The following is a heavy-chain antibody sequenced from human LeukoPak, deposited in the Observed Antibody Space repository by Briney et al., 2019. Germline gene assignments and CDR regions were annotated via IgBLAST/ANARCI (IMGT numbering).Heavy chain of an antibody. V-gene: IGHV4-34*01. D-gene: IGHD3-10*01. J-gene: IGHJ6*03. CDR3: ARSQMNYYGSGSDYMDV. CDR2: INHSGST. CDR1: GGSISSYY. Sequence: SETLSLTCTVSGGSISSYYWSWIRQPPGKGLEWIGEINHSGSTNYNPSLKSRVTISVDTSKNQFSLKLSSVTAADTAVYYCARSQMNYYGSGSDYMDVWGKGTTVTISS.